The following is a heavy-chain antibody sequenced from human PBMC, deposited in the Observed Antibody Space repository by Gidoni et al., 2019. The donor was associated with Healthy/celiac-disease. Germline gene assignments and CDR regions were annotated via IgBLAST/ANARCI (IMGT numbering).Heavy chain of an antibody. J-gene: IGHJ6*02. CDR3: ARDRRAYYCSSTSCYNYYYGMDV. D-gene: IGHD2-2*02. Sequence: QVQLQQWGAGLLKPSETLSLTCAVYGGSFSGYYWRWIRQPPGKGLEWIGEINHSGSTNYNPTLKSRVTISVDTAKDQFSLKLSSVTAADTAVYYCARDRRAYYCSSTSCYNYYYGMDVWGQGTTVTVSS. CDR1: GGSFSGYY. CDR2: INHSGST. V-gene: IGHV4-34*01.